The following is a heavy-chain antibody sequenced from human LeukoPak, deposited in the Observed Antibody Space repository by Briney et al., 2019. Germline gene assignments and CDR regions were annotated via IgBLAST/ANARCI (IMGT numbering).Heavy chain of an antibody. CDR3: ARDLNEYVWGSYVD. D-gene: IGHD3-16*01. J-gene: IGHJ4*02. Sequence: GASVKVSCKASGYTFTGYYMHWVRQAPGQGLEWMGWINPNSGGTNYAQKFQGRVTMTRDTSISTAYMELSRLRSDDTAVYYCARDLNEYVWGSYVDWGQGTLVTVSS. V-gene: IGHV1-2*02. CDR1: GYTFTGYY. CDR2: INPNSGGT.